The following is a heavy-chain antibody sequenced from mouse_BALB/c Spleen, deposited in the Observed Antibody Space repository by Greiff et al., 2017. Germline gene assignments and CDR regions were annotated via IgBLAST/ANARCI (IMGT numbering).Heavy chain of an antibody. CDR1: GFNIKDYY. Sequence: EVKLQQSGAELVRSGASVKLSCTASGFNIKDYYMHWVKQRPEQGLEWIGWIDPENGDTEYAPKFQGKATMTADTSSNTAYLQLSSLTSEDTAVYYCNAPIYYDYDPYAMDYWGQGTSVTVSS. CDR2: IDPENGDT. D-gene: IGHD2-4*01. V-gene: IGHV14-4*02. J-gene: IGHJ4*01. CDR3: NAPIYYDYDPYAMDY.